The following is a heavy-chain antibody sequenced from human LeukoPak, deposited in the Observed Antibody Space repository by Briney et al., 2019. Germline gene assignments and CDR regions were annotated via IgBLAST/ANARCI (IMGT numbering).Heavy chain of an antibody. CDR2: IWDDGNNK. D-gene: IGHD6-13*01. CDR1: GFSFSNHG. CDR3: ARSLPYGTTWYGRSDF. J-gene: IGHJ4*02. Sequence: GGSLRLSCAASGFSFSNHGMHWVRQAPGKRLEWVAVIWDDGNNKRYANSVNGRFTISRDNSENTLYLQMNSLRAEDTAIYYCARSLPYGTTWYGRSDFWGQGTLVTVSS. V-gene: IGHV3-33*01.